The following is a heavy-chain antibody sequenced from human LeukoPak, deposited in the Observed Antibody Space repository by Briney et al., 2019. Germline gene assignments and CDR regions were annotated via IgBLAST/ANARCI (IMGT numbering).Heavy chain of an antibody. CDR2: IYYSGST. CDR3: ARETRLHSGSYSNDAFDI. D-gene: IGHD1-26*01. V-gene: IGHV4-59*01. CDR1: GGSISSYY. Sequence: PSETLSLTCTVSGGSISSYYWSWIRQPPGEGLEWVGYIYYSGSTNYNPYLKSRVTISVDTSKNQFSLRLSSVTAADTAVYYCARETRLHSGSYSNDAFDIWGQGTMVTVSS. J-gene: IGHJ3*02.